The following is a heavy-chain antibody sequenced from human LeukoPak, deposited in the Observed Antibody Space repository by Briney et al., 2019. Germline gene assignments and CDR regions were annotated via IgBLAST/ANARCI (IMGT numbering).Heavy chain of an antibody. CDR2: VSGSGGTT. D-gene: IGHD4-23*01. CDR3: AKDALDPPNSPNWFDP. Sequence: GGSLRLSCAASGFTFSSYGMSWVRQAPGKGLEWVSAVSGSGGTTYYADSVKGRFTISRDNSKNTLYLQMNSLSAEDTAVYYCAKDALDPPNSPNWFDPWGQGTLVTVSS. CDR1: GFTFSSYG. J-gene: IGHJ5*02. V-gene: IGHV3-23*01.